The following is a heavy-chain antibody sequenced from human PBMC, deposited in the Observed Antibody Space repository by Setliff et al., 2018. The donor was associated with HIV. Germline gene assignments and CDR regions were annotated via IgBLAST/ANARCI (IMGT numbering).Heavy chain of an antibody. V-gene: IGHV4-59*11. Sequence: KPSETLSLTCTVSGGSISSHYWSWIRQPPGKGLEWIGYIYHSGSTNYNPSLKSRVTISVDKSKNQFSLKLSSVTAADTAVYYCARGGVVVVAASGAFDIWGQGTMVTVS. D-gene: IGHD2-15*01. J-gene: IGHJ3*02. CDR2: IYHSGST. CDR3: ARGGVVVVAASGAFDI. CDR1: GGSISSHY.